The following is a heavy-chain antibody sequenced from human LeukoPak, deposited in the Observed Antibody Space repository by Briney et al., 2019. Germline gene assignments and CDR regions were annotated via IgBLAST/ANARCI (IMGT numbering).Heavy chain of an antibody. CDR2: ISGSGANT. J-gene: IGHJ3*02. Sequence: GGSLRLSCAASGFTFSDYAMSWVRQAPGKGLEWVSAISGSGANTYYADSVKGRFTLSRDNSKNTVYLQMNSLRAEDTAMYYCARVTRNDAFDIWGQGTTVTVSS. CDR3: ARVTRNDAFDI. V-gene: IGHV3-23*01. D-gene: IGHD4-23*01. CDR1: GFTFSDYA.